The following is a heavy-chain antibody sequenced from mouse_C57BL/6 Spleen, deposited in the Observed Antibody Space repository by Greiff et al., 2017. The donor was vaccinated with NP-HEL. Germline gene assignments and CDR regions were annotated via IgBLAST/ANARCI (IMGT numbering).Heavy chain of an antibody. CDR1: GFTFSSYA. Sequence: EVMLVESGGGLVKPGGSLKLSCAASGFTFSSYAMSWVRQTPEKRLEWVATISDGGSYTYYPDNVKGRFTISRDNAKNNLYLQMSHLKSEDTAMYYCARVPVSYFDYWGQGTTVTVSS. J-gene: IGHJ2*01. V-gene: IGHV5-4*03. CDR3: ARVPVSYFDY. CDR2: ISDGGSYT.